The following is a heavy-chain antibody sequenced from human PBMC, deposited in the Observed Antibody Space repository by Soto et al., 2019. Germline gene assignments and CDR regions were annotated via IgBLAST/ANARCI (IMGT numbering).Heavy chain of an antibody. D-gene: IGHD1-7*01. CDR3: ARGGVKGTTSRGQVYT. CDR2: ISSSGDST. CDR1: GFTFSDYY. V-gene: IGHV3-11*06. Sequence: ESGGGLVKPGGSLRLSCAASGFTFSDYYMSWIRQAPGKGLEWASFISSSGDSTKYADSVKGRFTTSRDNAKNSLYLQLNSLRAEDTAVYYCARGGVKGTTSRGQVYTWGQGTLVTVSS. J-gene: IGHJ5*02.